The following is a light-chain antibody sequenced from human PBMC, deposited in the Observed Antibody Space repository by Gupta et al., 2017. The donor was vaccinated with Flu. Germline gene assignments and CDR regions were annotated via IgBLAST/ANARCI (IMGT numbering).Light chain of an antibody. J-gene: IGLJ1*01. CDR1: SGNSSYG. CDR2: VNSDGSH. V-gene: IGLV4-69*01. CDR3: QTWGTGIHV. Sequence: VKLTWTLSSGNSSYGIAWHQQQPEKGPGYLMRVNSDGSHTKRDGIPDRFSGSSSGTERYLTISSLQVEDEADYYCQTWGTGIHVFGTGTKVTVL.